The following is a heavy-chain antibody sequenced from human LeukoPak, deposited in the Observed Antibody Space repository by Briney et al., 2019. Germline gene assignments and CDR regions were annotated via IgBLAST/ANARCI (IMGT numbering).Heavy chain of an antibody. CDR2: ISSSSSYI. CDR3: ARAKNGIGGDGYNSPFDY. CDR1: GFTFSSYS. V-gene: IGHV3-21*01. Sequence: PGGSLRLSCAASGFTFSSYSMNWVRQAPGKGLEWVSSISSSSSYIYYADSVKGRFTISRDNAKNSLYLQMNSLGAEDTAVYYCARAKNGIGGDGYNSPFDYWGQGTLVTVSS. D-gene: IGHD5-24*01. J-gene: IGHJ4*02.